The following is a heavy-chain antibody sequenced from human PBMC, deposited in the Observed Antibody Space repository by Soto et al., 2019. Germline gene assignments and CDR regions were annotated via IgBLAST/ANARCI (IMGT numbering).Heavy chain of an antibody. CDR3: AYLERVGATTFDS. CDR2: IYWNDDK. CDR1: GFSLNASGVA. D-gene: IGHD1-26*01. V-gene: IGHV2-5*01. Sequence: QITLKESGPTLVKPTQTLTLTCTFSGFSLNASGVAVGWVRQPPGKALEWLALIYWNDDKGYSPSLQSRLTITKDTSKNQVVLTITNMGPVDTATYFCAYLERVGATTFDSWGQGTLVTVSS. J-gene: IGHJ4*02.